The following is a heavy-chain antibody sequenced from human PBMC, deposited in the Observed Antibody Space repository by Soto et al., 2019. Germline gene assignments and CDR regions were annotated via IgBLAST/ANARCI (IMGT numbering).Heavy chain of an antibody. CDR2: IHYSGST. Sequence: QVQLQESGPGLVKPSQTLSLTCTVSGGSISSGDYYWSWIRQPPGKGLEWIGYIHYSGSTYYNPSHKSRVTISVDTSKNQFSLKLRSVTAADTAVYYCARASSVQLTRHQQYWGQGTLVTVSS. D-gene: IGHD1-1*01. CDR3: ARASSVQLTRHQQY. CDR1: GGSISSGDYY. V-gene: IGHV4-30-4*01. J-gene: IGHJ4*02.